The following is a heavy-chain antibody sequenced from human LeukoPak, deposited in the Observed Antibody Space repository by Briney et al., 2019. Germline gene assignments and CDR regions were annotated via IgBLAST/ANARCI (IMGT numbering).Heavy chain of an antibody. D-gene: IGHD2-2*01. J-gene: IGHJ6*04. V-gene: IGHV4-34*01. CDR1: GGSFSGYY. CDR3: ASWGSTSSLDDYYYYGMDV. CDR2: INHSGGT. Sequence: SETLSLTCAVYGGSFSGYYWSWIRQPPGKGLEWIGEINHSGGTNYNPSLKSRVTISVDTSKNQFSLKLSSVTAADTAVYYCASWGSTSSLDDYYYYGMDVWGKGTTVTVSS.